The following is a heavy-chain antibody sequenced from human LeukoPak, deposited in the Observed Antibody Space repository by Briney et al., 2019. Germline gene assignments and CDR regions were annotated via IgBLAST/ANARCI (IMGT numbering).Heavy chain of an antibody. V-gene: IGHV3-30*04. CDR2: ISRDGRTN. CDR3: ATGDDTSGPDLYYFDF. J-gene: IGHJ4*02. CDR1: GFTFSSYV. Sequence: GGSLRLSCAASGFTFSSYVMHWVRQAPGKGLEGVAAISRDGRTNYCADSVKGRFTISRDNSKNKLYVQMNRLRAEDTAVYYCATGDDTSGPDLYYFDFWGQGTLVTVSS. D-gene: IGHD3-22*01.